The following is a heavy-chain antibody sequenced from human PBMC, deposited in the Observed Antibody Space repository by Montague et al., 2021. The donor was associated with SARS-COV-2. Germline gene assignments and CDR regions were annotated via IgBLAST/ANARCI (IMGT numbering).Heavy chain of an antibody. V-gene: IGHV3-48*03. CDR2: ISNSGTIM. Sequence: LSLSFSASGFTFSSYEMNWVRQAPGKGLEWVSYISNSGTIMYYADSVKGRFTISRDNAKNSLYLQMNSLRAEDTAVYYCTRGELYDSSGDWHTSWGQGTLVTVSS. CDR1: GFTFSSYE. CDR3: TRGELYDSSGDWHTS. J-gene: IGHJ5*02. D-gene: IGHD3-22*01.